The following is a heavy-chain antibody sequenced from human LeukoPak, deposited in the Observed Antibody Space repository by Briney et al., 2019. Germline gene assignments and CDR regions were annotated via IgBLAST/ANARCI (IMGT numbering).Heavy chain of an antibody. D-gene: IGHD5-12*01. V-gene: IGHV3-30-3*01. J-gene: IGHJ3*02. Sequence: PGGSLRLSCAASGFTFSSYAMHWVRQAPGKGLEWVAVISYDGSNKYYADSVKGRFTISRDNSKNTLYLQMNSLRAEDTAVYYCAPVARGYDFDAFDIWGQGTMVTVSS. CDR2: ISYDGSNK. CDR1: GFTFSSYA. CDR3: APVARGYDFDAFDI.